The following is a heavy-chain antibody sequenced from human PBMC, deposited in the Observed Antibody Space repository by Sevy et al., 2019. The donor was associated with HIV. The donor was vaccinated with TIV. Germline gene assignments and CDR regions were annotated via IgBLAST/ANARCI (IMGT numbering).Heavy chain of an antibody. CDR1: GFMFSNYW. V-gene: IGHV3-7*01. J-gene: IGHJ6*04. CDR2: IKEDGSEK. CDR3: ARAVTPHRDYLRIMDV. Sequence: GVSLRLSCAASGFMFSNYWMTWVRQAPGKGLEWVANIKEDGSEKYYVDSVKGRFSISRDNAKNSLHLQLNTLRPEDTAVYYCARAVTPHRDYLRIMDVWGKGTTVTVSS. D-gene: IGHD4-17*01.